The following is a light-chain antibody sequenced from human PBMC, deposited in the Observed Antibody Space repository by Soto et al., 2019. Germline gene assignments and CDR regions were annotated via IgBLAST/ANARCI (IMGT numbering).Light chain of an antibody. J-gene: IGKJ1*01. Sequence: EVVLTQSPNTLSLSPGESANLSCRASQAVSNTYLVWYQQKPGLAPRHLIYGASSRAPGISDRFSGSGSGTDFTLTISRLEPEDFAVYYCHQCGNSWWTFGEGTRWISN. CDR2: GAS. CDR1: QAVSNTY. CDR3: HQCGNSWWT. V-gene: IGKV3-20*01.